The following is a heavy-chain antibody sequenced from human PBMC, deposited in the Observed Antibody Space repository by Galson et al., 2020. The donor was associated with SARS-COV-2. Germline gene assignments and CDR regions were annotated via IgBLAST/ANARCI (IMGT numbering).Heavy chain of an antibody. D-gene: IGHD3-22*01. CDR1: GFSLSTSGMC. J-gene: IGHJ6*03. Sequence: SGPTLVKPTQTLTLTCTFSGFSLSTSGMCVSWIRQPPGKALEWLARIDWDDDKYYSTSLKTRLTISKDTSKNQVVLTMTNMDPVDTATYYCARSLYYDSSGDYTPVINYYMDVWGKGTTVTVSS. CDR3: ARSLYYDSSGDYTPVINYYMDV. CDR2: IDWDDDK. V-gene: IGHV2-70*11.